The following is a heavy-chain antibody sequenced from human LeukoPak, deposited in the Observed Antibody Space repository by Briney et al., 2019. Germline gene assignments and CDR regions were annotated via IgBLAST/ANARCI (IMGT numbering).Heavy chain of an antibody. V-gene: IGHV4-34*01. CDR3: ARKGYSISWYSP. Sequence: SETLSLTCVVYDESFSGYQWTWIRQPPGKGLEWIGQINHSGSTNYNPSLKSRVTISLDTSKNQFSLKLTSVTAADTAVYYCARKGYSISWYSPWGQGTLVTVSS. CDR1: DESFSGYQ. J-gene: IGHJ5*02. D-gene: IGHD6-13*01. CDR2: INHSGST.